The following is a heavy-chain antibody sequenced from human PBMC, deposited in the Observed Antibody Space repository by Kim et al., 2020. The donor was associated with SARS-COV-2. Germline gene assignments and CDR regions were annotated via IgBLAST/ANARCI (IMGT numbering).Heavy chain of an antibody. CDR2: IIPIFGTA. Sequence: SVKVSCKASGGTFSSYAISWVRQAPGQGLEWMGGIIPIFGTANYAQKFQGRVTITADESTSTAYMELSSLRSEDTAVYYCAARYLIVGATPYYYGMDVWGHGTTVTVSS. V-gene: IGHV1-69*13. CDR3: AARYLIVGATPYYYGMDV. CDR1: GGTFSSYA. J-gene: IGHJ6*02. D-gene: IGHD1-26*01.